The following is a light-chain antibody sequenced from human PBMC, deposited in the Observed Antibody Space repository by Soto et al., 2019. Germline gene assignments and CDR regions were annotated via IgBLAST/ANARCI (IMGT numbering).Light chain of an antibody. CDR3: QQYGSSRWT. CDR2: GAS. Sequence: SHSAGALSLSTGERATLSCRASQSVSSSYLAWYQQKPGQAPRLLIYGASSRATGIPDRFSGSGSGTDFTLTISRLEPEDCAVYYCQQYGSSRWTFAQRTMV. V-gene: IGKV3-20*01. J-gene: IGKJ1*01. CDR1: QSVSSSY.